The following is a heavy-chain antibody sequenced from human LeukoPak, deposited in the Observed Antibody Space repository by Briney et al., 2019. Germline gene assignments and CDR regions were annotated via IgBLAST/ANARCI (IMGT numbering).Heavy chain of an antibody. Sequence: SETLSLTCTVSGGSISSSSYYWGWIRQPPGKGLERIGSIYYSGSTFCSPSLKSRLTISVDTSKNQFSLELSSVTAADTAVYYCARQRYSSSWYLIDYWGQGSLVTVSS. CDR2: IYYSGST. CDR1: GGSISSSSYY. CDR3: ARQRYSSSWYLIDY. D-gene: IGHD6-13*01. J-gene: IGHJ4*02. V-gene: IGHV4-39*01.